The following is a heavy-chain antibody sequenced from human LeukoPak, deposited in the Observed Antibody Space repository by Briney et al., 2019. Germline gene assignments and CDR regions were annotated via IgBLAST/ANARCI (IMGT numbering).Heavy chain of an antibody. CDR2: IYHSGST. Sequence: PSETLSLTCTVSGYSISSGYYWGWIRQPPGKGLEWIGSIYHSGSTYYNPSLKSRVTVSVDTSKNQFSLKLSSVTAADTAVYYCARWRRIENWFDPWGQGTLVTVSS. J-gene: IGHJ5*02. V-gene: IGHV4-38-2*02. CDR1: GYSISSGYY. D-gene: IGHD3-16*02. CDR3: ARWRRIENWFDP.